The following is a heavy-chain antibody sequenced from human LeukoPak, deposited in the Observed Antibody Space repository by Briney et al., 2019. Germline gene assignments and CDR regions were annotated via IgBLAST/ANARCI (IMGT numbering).Heavy chain of an antibody. CDR1: AGSISIYY. CDR3: ARGPHYYSYYGLDV. CDR2: IYYTAST. J-gene: IGHJ6*02. V-gene: IGHV4-59*01. Sequence: PSETLSLTCTVSAGSISIYYWSWIRRPPGKGLEWIGSIYYTASTNYNPSLESRVTMSVDTSKNQFSLKLSSLTAADTAVYFCARGPHYYSYYGLDVWGQGTTVTVSS.